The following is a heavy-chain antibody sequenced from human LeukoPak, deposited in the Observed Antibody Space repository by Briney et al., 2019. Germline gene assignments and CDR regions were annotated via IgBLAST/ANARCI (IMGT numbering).Heavy chain of an antibody. D-gene: IGHD5-18*01. Sequence: SETLSLTCSVSGYSISSGYYWGWIRQPPGKGLEWIGSIYQSGTTSYNPSLKSRVTISVDTSKNQFSLKLSSVTAADTAVYYCARGGYSYGYTPDYWGQGTLVTVSS. CDR1: GYSISSGYY. V-gene: IGHV4-38-2*02. J-gene: IGHJ4*02. CDR2: IYQSGTT. CDR3: ARGGYSYGYTPDY.